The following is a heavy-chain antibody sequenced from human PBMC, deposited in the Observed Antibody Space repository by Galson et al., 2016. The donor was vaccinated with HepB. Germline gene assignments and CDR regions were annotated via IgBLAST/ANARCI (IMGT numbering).Heavy chain of an antibody. CDR1: GFTFSIYT. CDR2: ITAGGGTT. CDR3: AKPRENTYGSGSLDY. J-gene: IGHJ4*02. Sequence: SLRLSCAASGFTFSIYTMSWARQAPGRGLEWLSAITAGGGTTYYADAAKGRFTIARDNSKNTVYLQMNSLRAEDTAVYYCAKPRENTYGSGSLDYWGQGTLVTVSS. D-gene: IGHD3-10*01. V-gene: IGHV3-23*01.